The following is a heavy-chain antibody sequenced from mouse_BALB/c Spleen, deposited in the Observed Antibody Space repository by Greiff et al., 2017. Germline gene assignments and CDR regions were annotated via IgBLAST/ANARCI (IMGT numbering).Heavy chain of an antibody. CDR3: ALGGYYYAMDY. D-gene: IGHD2-2*01. J-gene: IGHJ4*01. V-gene: IGHV3-2*02. CDR1: GYSITSDYA. Sequence: DVQLQESGPGLVKPSQSLSLTCTVTGYSITSDYAWNWIRQFPGNKLEWMGYISYSGSTSYNPSLKSRISITRDTSKNQFFLQLNSVTTEDTATYYCALGGYYYAMDYWGQGTSVTVSS. CDR2: ISYSGST.